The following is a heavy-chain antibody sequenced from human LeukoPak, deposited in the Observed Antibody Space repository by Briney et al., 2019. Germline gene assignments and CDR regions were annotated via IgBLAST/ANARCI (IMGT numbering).Heavy chain of an antibody. Sequence: GGSLRLSCAASGFPLSDYWMSWVRQAPGKGLEWVANIKQDGGEIYYVDSVKGRFTISRDNAKNSLYLQMNSLTAEDTAVYYCARVPSWKGYMDVWGKGTTVTVSS. CDR1: GFPLSDYW. CDR2: IKQDGGEI. D-gene: IGHD1-1*01. V-gene: IGHV3-7*01. J-gene: IGHJ6*03. CDR3: ARVPSWKGYMDV.